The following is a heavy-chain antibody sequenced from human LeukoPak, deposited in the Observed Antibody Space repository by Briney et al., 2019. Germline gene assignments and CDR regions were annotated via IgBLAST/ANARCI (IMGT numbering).Heavy chain of an antibody. Sequence: SQTLSLTCTVSGGSISSGGYYWSWIRQHPGKGLEWIGYIYYSGSTYYNPSLKSRVTISVDTSKNQFSLKLSSVTAADTAVYYCARAIAVAGHQPTPTTYGMDAWGQGTTVTVSS. D-gene: IGHD6-19*01. V-gene: IGHV4-31*03. CDR1: GGSISSGGYY. J-gene: IGHJ6*02. CDR2: IYYSGST. CDR3: ARAIAVAGHQPTPTTYGMDA.